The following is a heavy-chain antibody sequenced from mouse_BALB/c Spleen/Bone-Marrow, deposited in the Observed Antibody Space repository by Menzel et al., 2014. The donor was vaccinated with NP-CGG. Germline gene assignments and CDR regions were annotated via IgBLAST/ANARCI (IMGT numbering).Heavy chain of an antibody. Sequence: VQLQQSGPGLVAPSPSLSITCTVSGFSLTSYGVHWVRQPPGKGLEWLGVIWAGGSTNYNSALMSRLSISKDNSKSQVFLKMNSPQTDDTATYYCAKNYGNGFAYWGQGTLVTVSA. J-gene: IGHJ3*01. V-gene: IGHV2-9*02. CDR2: IWAGGST. CDR3: AKNYGNGFAY. D-gene: IGHD2-1*01. CDR1: GFSLTSYG.